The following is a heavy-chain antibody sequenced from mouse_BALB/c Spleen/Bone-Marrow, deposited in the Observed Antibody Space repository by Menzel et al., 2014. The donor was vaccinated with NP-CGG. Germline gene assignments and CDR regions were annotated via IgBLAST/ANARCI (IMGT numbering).Heavy chain of an antibody. CDR3: TRSRRAMDY. D-gene: IGHD2-12*01. Sequence: VKLMESGAELVKPGASVKLSCKASGYTFTSYYIYWVKQRPGQGLEWIGEINPSNGGTNFNEKFKSKATLTVDKSPSTAYMQLSSLTSEDSAVYYCTRSRRAMDYWGQGTSVTVSS. CDR1: GYTFTSYY. V-gene: IGHV1S81*02. J-gene: IGHJ4*01. CDR2: INPSNGGT.